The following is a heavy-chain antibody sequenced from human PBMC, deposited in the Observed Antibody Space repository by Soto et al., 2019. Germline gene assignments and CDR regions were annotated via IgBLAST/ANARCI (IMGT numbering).Heavy chain of an antibody. CDR3: ARDPAYGINGGCTICYF. CDR1: GDSIKKYF. V-gene: IGHV4-59*01. Sequence: PEAFSVTCPVSGDSIKKYFWSWVRQPPGKVLEWIGHFYHSGTNNYSPALKSRVTISIDQYKKQFSLRLNSVTAADTDVYFCARDPAYGINGGCTICYFWGQG. CDR2: FYHSGTN. D-gene: IGHD1-20*01. J-gene: IGHJ4*02.